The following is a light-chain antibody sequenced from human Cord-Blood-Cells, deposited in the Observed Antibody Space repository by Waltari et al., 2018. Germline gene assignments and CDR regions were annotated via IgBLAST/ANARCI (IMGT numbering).Light chain of an antibody. CDR2: EVS. Sequence: QSALTQPPSASGSPGPSVTISCTGTSSDVGGSNSVSWSQQHPGKAPKLMIYEVSKRPSGVPDRFSGSKSGNTASLTVSGLQAEDEADYYCSSYAGSNNLVFGGGTKLTVL. J-gene: IGLJ2*01. CDR1: SSDVGGSNS. CDR3: SSYAGSNNLV. V-gene: IGLV2-8*01.